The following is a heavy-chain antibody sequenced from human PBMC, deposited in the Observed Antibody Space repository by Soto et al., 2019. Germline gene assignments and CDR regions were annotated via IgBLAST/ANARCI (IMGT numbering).Heavy chain of an antibody. CDR1: GFIFSEST. D-gene: IGHD2-15*01. J-gene: IGHJ4*02. CDR3: VKQAHGLDGVAFDY. Sequence: GGSLRLSCSASGFIFSESTIYWVRQVPGKGLEAISAVSTSGRSTYYADSVKDRFAISRDNSKNTLFLQMGSLRPEDTAIYYCVKQAHGLDGVAFDYWGQGTQVTVS. CDR2: VSTSGRST. V-gene: IGHV3-64D*06.